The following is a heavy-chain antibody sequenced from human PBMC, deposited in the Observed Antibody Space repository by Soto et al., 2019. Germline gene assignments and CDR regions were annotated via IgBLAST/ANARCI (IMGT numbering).Heavy chain of an antibody. V-gene: IGHV1-69*13. CDR1: GGTFSSYA. Sequence: ASVKVSCKASGGTFSSYAISWVRQAPGQGLEWMGGIIPIFGTANYAQKFQGRVTITADESTSTAYMELSSLRSEDTAVYYCARDLHDFWSGYSPSFDYWGQGTMVTVYS. J-gene: IGHJ4*02. D-gene: IGHD3-3*01. CDR3: ARDLHDFWSGYSPSFDY. CDR2: IIPIFGTA.